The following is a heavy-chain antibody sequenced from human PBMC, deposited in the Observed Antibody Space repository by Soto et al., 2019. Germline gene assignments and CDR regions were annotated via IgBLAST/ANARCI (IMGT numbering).Heavy chain of an antibody. CDR2: ISSSSSTL. D-gene: IGHD6-19*01. J-gene: IGHJ2*01. Sequence: EVQLVESGGGLVQPGGSLRLSCVASGFTFRSYSMNWVRQAPGKGLEWVSYISSSSSTLAYADSVKGRFTISRDNAKNSLYLQMNSLRDEDTAVYYCAIDSSGWYWYFDLWGRGTLVTVSS. CDR1: GFTFRSYS. V-gene: IGHV3-48*02. CDR3: AIDSSGWYWYFDL.